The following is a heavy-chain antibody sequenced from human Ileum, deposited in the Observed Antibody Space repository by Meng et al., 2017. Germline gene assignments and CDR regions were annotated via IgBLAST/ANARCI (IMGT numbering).Heavy chain of an antibody. CDR1: GGTFSSYA. V-gene: IGHV1-69*13. CDR2: IIPIFGKA. Sequence: SVKVSCKASGGTFSSYAISWVRQAPGQGLEWMGGIIPIFGKANYAQKFQGRVTITADESTSTAYMELSSLRSEDTAVYYCARDRSRYYDSSGYSGAFDIWGQGTMVTVSS. D-gene: IGHD3-22*01. CDR3: ARDRSRYYDSSGYSGAFDI. J-gene: IGHJ3*02.